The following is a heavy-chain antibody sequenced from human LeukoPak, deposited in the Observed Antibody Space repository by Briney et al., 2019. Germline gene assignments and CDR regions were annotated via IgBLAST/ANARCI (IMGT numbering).Heavy chain of an antibody. CDR3: ARHYYDYVWGSYGIDY. CDR1: GYTFTNYW. CDR2: IYPGDSDT. V-gene: IGHV5-51*01. D-gene: IGHD3-16*01. J-gene: IGHJ4*02. Sequence: RGESLKISCQESGYTFTNYWIGWVRQMPGKGLEWMGIIYPGDSDTRYSPSFQGQVTISADKSISTAYLQWSSLKASDTAMYYCARHYYDYVWGSYGIDYWGQGTLVTVSS.